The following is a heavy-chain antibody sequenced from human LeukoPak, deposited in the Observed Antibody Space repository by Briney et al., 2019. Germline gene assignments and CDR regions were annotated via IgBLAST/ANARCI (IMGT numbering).Heavy chain of an antibody. J-gene: IGHJ4*02. D-gene: IGHD3-10*01. CDR1: GYSFTNHY. CDR3: ARRAYGSGNYYYPN. V-gene: IGHV5-51*01. Sequence: GESLKISCKGSGYSFTNHYIGWVRLMPGKGLEWMGIIYPGDSDTRYSPSIQGQVTISADKSISTAYLQWSSLKASDTAMYYCARRAYGSGNYYYPNWGQGTLVTVSS. CDR2: IYPGDSDT.